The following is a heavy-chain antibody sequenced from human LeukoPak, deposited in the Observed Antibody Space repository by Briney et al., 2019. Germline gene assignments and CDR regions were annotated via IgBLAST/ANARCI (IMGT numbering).Heavy chain of an antibody. J-gene: IGHJ4*02. D-gene: IGHD6-19*01. CDR2: IYYSGST. CDR3: ASSGWYLLSFDY. CDR1: GGSISSYY. V-gene: IGHV4-59*01. Sequence: SETLSLTCTVSGGSISSYYWSWIRQPQGKGLEWVWYIYYSGSTNYNPSLKSRVTISVDTSKNQFSLKLSSVTAAVTAVYYCASSGWYLLSFDYWGQGTLVTVSS.